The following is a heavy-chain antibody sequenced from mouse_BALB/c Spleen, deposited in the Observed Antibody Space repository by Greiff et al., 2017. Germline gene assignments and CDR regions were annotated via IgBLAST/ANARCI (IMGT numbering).Heavy chain of an antibody. D-gene: IGHD3-3*01. J-gene: IGHJ2*01. CDR2: ISSGSSTI. V-gene: IGHV5-17*02. CDR3: ARGGRDYYDY. CDR1: GFTFSSFG. Sequence: EVKLVESGGGLVQPGGSRKLSCAASGFTFSSFGMHWVRQAPEKGLEWVAYISSGSSTIYSADTVKGRFTISRDNPKNTLFLQMTSLRAEDTAMYYCARGGRDYYDYWGQGTTLTVSS.